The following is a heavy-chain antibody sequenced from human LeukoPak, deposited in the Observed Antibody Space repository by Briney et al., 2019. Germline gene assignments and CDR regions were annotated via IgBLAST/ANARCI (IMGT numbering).Heavy chain of an antibody. CDR3: ARDYGDYDAFDI. CDR2: IYWNDGK. D-gene: IGHD4-17*01. Sequence: ESGPTLVNPTQTLTLTCTFSGFSLSTSGLGVGWIRQPPGKALEWLALIYWNDGKRITPSLRSRLTITKDTSKNQVVLTLTNMDPVDTATYFCARDYGDYDAFDIWGQGTMVTVSS. V-gene: IGHV2-5*01. J-gene: IGHJ3*02. CDR1: GFSLSTSGLG.